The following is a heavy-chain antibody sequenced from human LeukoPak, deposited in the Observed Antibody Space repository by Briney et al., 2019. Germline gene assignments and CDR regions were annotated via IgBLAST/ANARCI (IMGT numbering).Heavy chain of an antibody. Sequence: ASVKVSCKASGYTFTSYDMHWVRQAPGQGLEWMGTINPSGGSASYAQKFQGRVTMTRDTSTSTVYMELSSLRFEDTAVYYCARDQDDYGLFDYWGQGTLVTVSS. J-gene: IGHJ4*02. CDR2: INPSGGSA. V-gene: IGHV1-46*01. CDR3: ARDQDDYGLFDY. CDR1: GYTFTSYD. D-gene: IGHD4-17*01.